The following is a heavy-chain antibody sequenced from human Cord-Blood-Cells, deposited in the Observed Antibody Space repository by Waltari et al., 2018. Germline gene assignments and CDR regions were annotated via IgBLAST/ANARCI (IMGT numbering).Heavy chain of an antibody. V-gene: IGHV4-59*11. CDR2: IYYSGST. CDR3: ARGGGRYSSSWYRNAFDI. Sequence: QVQLQESGPGLVKPSETLSLTCTVSGGSISSHSWSWIRQPPGKGLEWIGYIYYSGSTNYNPSLKSRVTISVDTSKNQFSLKLSSVTAADTAVYYCARGGGRYSSSWYRNAFDIWGQGTMVNVSS. CDR1: GGSISSHS. J-gene: IGHJ3*02. D-gene: IGHD6-13*01.